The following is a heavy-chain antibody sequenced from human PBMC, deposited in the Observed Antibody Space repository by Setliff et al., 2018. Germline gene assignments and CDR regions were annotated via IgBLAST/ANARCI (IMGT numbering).Heavy chain of an antibody. CDR2: IYYSGST. D-gene: IGHD3-16*01. J-gene: IGHJ5*01. CDR3: ARDRRGGYGAINWFDP. Sequence: SETLSLTCSVSGDSIGRGGYYWSWIRQQPGKGLEWIASIYYSGSTYYNPSLKSRLRVSMDSSKNQFYLDLSSVTAADTAVYYCARDRRGGYGAINWFDPWGQGTMVTVSS. V-gene: IGHV4-31*03. CDR1: GDSIGRGGYY.